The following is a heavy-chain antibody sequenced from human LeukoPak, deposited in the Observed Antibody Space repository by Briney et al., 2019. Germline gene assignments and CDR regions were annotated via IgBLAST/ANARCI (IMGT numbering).Heavy chain of an antibody. Sequence: GGSLRLSCAASGFTFSSYGMHWVRQAPGKGLEWVAVISYDGSNKYYADSVKGRFTISRDNSKNTLYLQMNSLRAEDTAVYYCAKDQEWLSTLFDYWGQGTLVTVSS. J-gene: IGHJ4*02. D-gene: IGHD6-19*01. V-gene: IGHV3-30*18. CDR1: GFTFSSYG. CDR2: ISYDGSNK. CDR3: AKDQEWLSTLFDY.